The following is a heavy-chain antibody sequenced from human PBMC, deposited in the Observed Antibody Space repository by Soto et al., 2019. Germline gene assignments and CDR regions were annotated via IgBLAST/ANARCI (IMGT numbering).Heavy chain of an antibody. V-gene: IGHV4-34*01. CDR2: INHSGSA. CDR1: GGSFSDYS. J-gene: IGHJ4*02. D-gene: IGHD3-10*01. Sequence: QVQLQQWGAGLLKPSETLSLTCAVHGGSFSDYSWTWIRQPPGKALEWIGQINHSGSANYNPSLRSRVIISIGTPKNQFSLELTSVTAADTAVYYCARGLFSGDAYSGGWYYFDYWGQGTLVTVSS. CDR3: ARGLFSGDAYSGGWYYFDY.